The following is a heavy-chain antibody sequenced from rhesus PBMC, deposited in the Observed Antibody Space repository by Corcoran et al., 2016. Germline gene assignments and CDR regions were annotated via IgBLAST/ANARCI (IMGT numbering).Heavy chain of an antibody. V-gene: IGHV2-174*01. J-gene: IGHJ4*01. CDR2: IYWDDDK. CDR3: ARYSSSYYFDY. D-gene: IGHD6-43*01. CDR1: GFSICTSGLV. Sequence: QVTLKESGPSLVKPTQTLTLTCTFSGFSICTSGLVVGWIRQPPGKALEWLALIYWDDDKYYSTSLKSRLTISKDTSKNQVVLTMNNMDPVDTATYYCARYSSSYYFDYWGQGVLVTVSS.